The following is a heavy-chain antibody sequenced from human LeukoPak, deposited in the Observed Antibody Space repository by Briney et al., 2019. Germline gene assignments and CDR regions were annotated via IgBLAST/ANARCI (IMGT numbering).Heavy chain of an antibody. CDR3: ARGQSRSFYVMDV. CDR2: IYPGDTDT. V-gene: IGHV5-51*01. CDR1: GYSFTSYW. J-gene: IGHJ6*02. Sequence: GESLKISCKCSGYSFTSYWIGWVRQMPGKGLEWMGIIYPGDTDTRYSASFQGQVTISADKSISTAYLQWSSLKASDAAMYYCARGQSRSFYVMDVWGQGTTVTVSS. D-gene: IGHD3-10*01.